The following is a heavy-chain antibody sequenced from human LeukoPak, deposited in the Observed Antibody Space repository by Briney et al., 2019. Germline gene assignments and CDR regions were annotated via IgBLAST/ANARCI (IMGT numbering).Heavy chain of an antibody. CDR3: ARAPLGSSWRMEAFDI. Sequence: SVKVSCKASGGTFSSYAIIWVRQAPGQGLEWMGRIIPILGIANYAQKFQGRVTITADKSTSTAYMELSSLRSEDTAVYYCARAPLGSSWRMEAFDIWGQGTMVTVSS. CDR1: GGTFSSYA. J-gene: IGHJ3*02. CDR2: IIPILGIA. V-gene: IGHV1-69*04. D-gene: IGHD6-13*01.